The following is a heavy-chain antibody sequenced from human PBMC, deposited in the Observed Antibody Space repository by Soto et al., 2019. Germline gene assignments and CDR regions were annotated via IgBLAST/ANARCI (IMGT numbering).Heavy chain of an antibody. CDR1: GFTFSSYG. D-gene: IGHD3-22*01. CDR3: ARDSYYYDSSGYLAFDY. V-gene: IGHV3-33*01. J-gene: IGHJ4*02. CDR2: IWYDGSNK. Sequence: ESGGGVVQPGRSLRLSCAASGFTFSSYGMHWVRQAPGKGLEWVAVIWYDGSNKYYADSVKGRFTISRDNSKNTLYLQMNSLRAEDTAVYYCARDSYYYDSSGYLAFDYWGQGTLVTVSS.